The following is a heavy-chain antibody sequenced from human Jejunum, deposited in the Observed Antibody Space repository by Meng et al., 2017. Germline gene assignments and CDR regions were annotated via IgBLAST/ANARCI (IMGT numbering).Heavy chain of an antibody. CDR3: ATGVTLIRRTRKHFDY. CDR1: GFTFTNAW. V-gene: IGHV3-15*01. CDR2: IKSQTDGGTA. D-gene: IGHD3-10*01. J-gene: IGHJ4*01. Sequence: GESLKISCAASGFTFTNAWMSWVRQAPGKGLEWVARIKSQTDGGTADYTAPVKGRFTISRDESTNTLYLQMDSLKTEDAAVYYCATGVTLIRRTRKHFDYWGQGTLVTVSS.